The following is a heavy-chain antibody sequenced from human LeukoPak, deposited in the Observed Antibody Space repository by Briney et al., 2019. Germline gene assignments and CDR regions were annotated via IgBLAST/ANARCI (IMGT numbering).Heavy chain of an antibody. Sequence: NASETLSLTCTVSGGSISSYYWSWIRQPPGKGLEWIGYIYYSGSTNYNPSLKSRVTISVDTSKNQFSLKLSSVTAADTAVYYCARAYYYGSGSYGFDYWGQGTLDTVSS. D-gene: IGHD3-10*01. CDR1: GGSISSYY. V-gene: IGHV4-59*01. CDR2: IYYSGST. J-gene: IGHJ4*02. CDR3: ARAYYYGSGSYGFDY.